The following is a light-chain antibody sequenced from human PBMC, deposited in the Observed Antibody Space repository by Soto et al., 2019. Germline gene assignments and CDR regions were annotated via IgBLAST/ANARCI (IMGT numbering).Light chain of an antibody. J-gene: IGKJ1*01. Sequence: EIVLTQSPGTLSLSPGERATLSCRASQSVSSSALAWYQQKPGQAPRLLMYGASSRATGIPDRFSGSGSGTDFSLTIIRLEPEDFAVYYCPHYGRSPQPFGQGTRVEIK. CDR3: PHYGRSPQP. CDR1: QSVSSSA. V-gene: IGKV3-20*01. CDR2: GAS.